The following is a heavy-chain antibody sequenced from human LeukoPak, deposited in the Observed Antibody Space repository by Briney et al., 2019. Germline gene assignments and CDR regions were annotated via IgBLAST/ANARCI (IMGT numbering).Heavy chain of an antibody. V-gene: IGHV3-21*01. D-gene: IGHD6-19*01. CDR2: ISSSSSYI. CDR3: ARVGRSGWYREDY. J-gene: IGHJ4*02. Sequence: GSLRLSCAASGFTFSSYSMNWVRQAPGKGLEWVSSISSSSSYIYYADSVKGRFTISRDNAKNSLYLQMNSLRAEDTAVYYCARVGRSGWYREDYWGQGTLVTVSS. CDR1: GFTFSSYS.